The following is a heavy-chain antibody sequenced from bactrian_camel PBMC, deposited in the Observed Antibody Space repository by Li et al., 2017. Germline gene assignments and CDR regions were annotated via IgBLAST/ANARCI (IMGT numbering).Heavy chain of an antibody. Sequence: HVQLVESGGGSVQAGGSLRLSCAASGNTVRRNCMGWVRQAPGKGLEWVSSIYSDISNTYYADSVKGRFTASRDNAKNTVYLQMNSLKSEDAALYYCATTRRLYGGPGLDYNYWGQGTQVTVS. CDR1: GNTVRRNC. CDR2: IYSDISNT. D-gene: IGHD6*01. J-gene: IGHJ4*01. V-gene: IGHV3-2*01. CDR3: ATTRRLYGGPGLDYNY.